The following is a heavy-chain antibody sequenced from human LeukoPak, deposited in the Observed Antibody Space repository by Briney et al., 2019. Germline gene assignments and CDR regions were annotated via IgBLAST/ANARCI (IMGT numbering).Heavy chain of an antibody. D-gene: IGHD3-3*01. V-gene: IGHV3-30*01. CDR2: ISYDRSNK. CDR3: ARRPDFWSGGTIDY. J-gene: IGHJ4*02. Sequence: GGSLRLSCAASGFTFSSYAMHWVRQAPGKGLEWVAVISYDRSNKYYADSVKGRFTISRDNSKNTLYLQMNSLRVEDTAVYYCARRPDFWSGGTIDYWGQGTLVTVSS. CDR1: GFTFSSYA.